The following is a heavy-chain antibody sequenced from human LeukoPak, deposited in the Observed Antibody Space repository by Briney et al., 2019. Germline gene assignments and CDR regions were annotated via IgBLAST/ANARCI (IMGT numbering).Heavy chain of an antibody. D-gene: IGHD1-14*01. CDR1: GGTFSSYA. CDR2: IIPIFGTA. CDR3: ARGGNPPRGLGDYYYGMDV. V-gene: IGHV1-69*13. J-gene: IGHJ6*02. Sequence: SVKVSCKASGGTFSSYAISWVRQAPGQGLEWMGGIIPIFGTANYAQKFQGRVTITADESTSTAYMELSSLRSEDTAVYYCARGGNPPRGLGDYYYGMDVWGQGTTVTVSS.